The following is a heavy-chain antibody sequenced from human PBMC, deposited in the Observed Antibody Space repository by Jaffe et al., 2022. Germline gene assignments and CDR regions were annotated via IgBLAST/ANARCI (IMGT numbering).Heavy chain of an antibody. CDR2: INWNGGST. V-gene: IGHV3-20*01. CDR3: ARVASADWRYCSGGSCLSWFDP. CDR1: GFTFDDYG. D-gene: IGHD2-15*01. Sequence: EVQLVESGGGVVRPGGSLRLSCAASGFTFDDYGMSWVRQAPGKGLEWVSGINWNGGSTGYADSVKGRFTISRDNAKNSLYLQMNSLRAEDTALYHCARVASADWRYCSGGSCLSWFDPWGQGTLVTVSS. J-gene: IGHJ5*02.